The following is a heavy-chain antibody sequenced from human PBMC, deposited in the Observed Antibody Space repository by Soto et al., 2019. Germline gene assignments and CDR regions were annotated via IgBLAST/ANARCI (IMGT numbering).Heavy chain of an antibody. CDR1: GFSFRSYW. D-gene: IGHD3-16*01. V-gene: IGHV3-7*03. CDR3: TGEVVRDGAYTGRIDP. Sequence: SLRLACAASGFSFRSYWVTCVLQASGKGLEWVANIKQDGRERYYVPFVKGRFTISREHYKNLLYIPMHSQTPDDSAVFYFTGEVVRDGAYTGRIDPWGKGALVT. CDR2: IKQDGRER. J-gene: IGHJ5*02.